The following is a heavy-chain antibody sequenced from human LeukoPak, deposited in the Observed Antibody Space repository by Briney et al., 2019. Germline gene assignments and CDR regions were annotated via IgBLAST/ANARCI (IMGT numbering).Heavy chain of an antibody. J-gene: IGHJ4*02. Sequence: GGSLRLSCAASGFTFSSYWMSWVRQAPGKGLEWVANIKKDGSEKYYVDSVKGRFTISRDNAKTSLYLQMNSLRVEDTAVYYCARDLSGVTGYTYGRGIDYWGQGTLVTVSS. D-gene: IGHD5-18*01. CDR3: ARDLSGVTGYTYGRGIDY. CDR1: GFTFSSYW. CDR2: IKKDGSEK. V-gene: IGHV3-7*01.